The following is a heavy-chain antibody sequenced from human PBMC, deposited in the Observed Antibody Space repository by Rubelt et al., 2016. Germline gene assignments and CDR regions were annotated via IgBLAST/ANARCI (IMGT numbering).Heavy chain of an antibody. D-gene: IGHD7-27*01. CDR3: ARNWGFDY. Sequence: EVQLVESGGGLVQPGGSLRLSCAASGFTVSSNYMSWVRQAPGKGLEWVSVIYTGGSTYYADSVKGRFTMCRGNSKRTLYLQMNSLRAEDTAVYYLARNWGFDYWGQGTLVTVSS. V-gene: IGHV3-66*01. CDR2: IYTGGST. J-gene: IGHJ4*02. CDR1: GFTVSSNY.